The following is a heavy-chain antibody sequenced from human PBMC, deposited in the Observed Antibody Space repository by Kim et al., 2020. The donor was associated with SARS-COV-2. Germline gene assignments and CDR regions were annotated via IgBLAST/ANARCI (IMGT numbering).Heavy chain of an antibody. CDR3: ARDGGVDSSGYYLLDY. D-gene: IGHD3-22*01. Sequence: VKGRFTISRDNAKNSLYLQMNSLRAEDTAVYYCARDGGVDSSGYYLLDYWGQGTLVTVSS. J-gene: IGHJ4*02. V-gene: IGHV3-21*01.